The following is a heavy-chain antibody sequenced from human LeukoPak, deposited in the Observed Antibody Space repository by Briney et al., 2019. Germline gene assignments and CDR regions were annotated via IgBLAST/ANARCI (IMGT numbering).Heavy chain of an antibody. CDR3: ASMVDTAMVTSAFDI. D-gene: IGHD5-18*01. J-gene: IGHJ3*02. CDR1: GGTFSSYA. Sequence: SVKVSCKASGGTFSSYAISWVRQAPGQGLEWMGRIIPILGIANYAQKFQGRVTITADKPTSTAYMELSSLRSEDTAVYYCASMVDTAMVTSAFDIWGQGTMVTVSS. V-gene: IGHV1-69*04. CDR2: IIPILGIA.